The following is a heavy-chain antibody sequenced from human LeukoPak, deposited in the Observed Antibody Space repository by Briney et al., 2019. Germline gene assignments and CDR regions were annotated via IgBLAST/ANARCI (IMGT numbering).Heavy chain of an antibody. Sequence: GGSLRLSCAASGFTLSSYSMNWVRQAPGKGLEWVSSISSSSSYRYYADSVKGRFTISRDNAKNSLYLQMNSLRAEDTAVYYCAKDRANYYDSSGYYRMIFDYWGQGTLVTVSS. CDR2: ISSSSSYR. CDR3: AKDRANYYDSSGYYRMIFDY. D-gene: IGHD3-22*01. J-gene: IGHJ4*02. CDR1: GFTLSSYS. V-gene: IGHV3-21*01.